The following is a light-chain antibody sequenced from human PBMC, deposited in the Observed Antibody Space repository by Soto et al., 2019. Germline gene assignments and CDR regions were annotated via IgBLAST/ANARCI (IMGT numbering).Light chain of an antibody. CDR2: GAS. J-gene: IGKJ1*01. V-gene: IGKV3-15*01. CDR3: QQYDKWPTWT. Sequence: ETVMTQSPATLSLSPGERATLSCRASQSVSSHLAWYQQKPGQAPRLLIYGASTRATGVPARFSGSGSGTEFTLTISSLQSEDFAVYYCQQYDKWPTWTFGQGTRVEIK. CDR1: QSVSSH.